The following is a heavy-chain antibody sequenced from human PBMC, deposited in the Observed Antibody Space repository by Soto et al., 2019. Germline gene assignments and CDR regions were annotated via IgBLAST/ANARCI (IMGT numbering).Heavy chain of an antibody. V-gene: IGHV3-23*01. D-gene: IGHD3-22*01. CDR2: ISGSGGST. Sequence: GGSLRLSCAASGFTFSSYAMSWVRQAPGKGLEWVSAISGSGGSTYYADSVKGRFTISRDNSKNTLYLQMNSLRAEDTAVYYCAKQGPYYYDSSGYYDAFDIWGQGTMVTVSS. J-gene: IGHJ3*02. CDR1: GFTFSSYA. CDR3: AKQGPYYYDSSGYYDAFDI.